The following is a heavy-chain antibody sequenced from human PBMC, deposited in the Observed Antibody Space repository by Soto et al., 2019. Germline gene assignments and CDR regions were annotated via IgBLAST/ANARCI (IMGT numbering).Heavy chain of an antibody. D-gene: IGHD2-2*03. Sequence: ESGGGLVKPGGSLRLSCAASGFTFSSYSMNWVRQAPGKGLEWVSSISSSSSYIYYADSVKGRFTISRDNAKNSLYLQMNSLRAEDTAVYYCARDGHCSSTSCYGENYYYYYMDVWGKGTTVTVSS. V-gene: IGHV3-21*01. CDR1: GFTFSSYS. CDR3: ARDGHCSSTSCYGENYYYYYMDV. J-gene: IGHJ6*03. CDR2: ISSSSSYI.